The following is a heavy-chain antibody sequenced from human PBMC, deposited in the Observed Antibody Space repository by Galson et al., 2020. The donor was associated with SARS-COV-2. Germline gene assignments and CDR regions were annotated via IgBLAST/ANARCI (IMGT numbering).Heavy chain of an antibody. D-gene: IGHD1-26*01. Sequence: VKVSCKASGGTFSSYAISWVRQAPGQGLEWMGGIIPIFGTANYAQKFQGRVTITADESTSTAYMELSSLRSEDTAVYYCARSGWQTGMGAATLYYYYYGMDVWGQGTTVTVSS. CDR1: GGTFSSYA. V-gene: IGHV1-69*13. CDR3: ARSGWQTGMGAATLYYYYYGMDV. CDR2: IIPIFGTA. J-gene: IGHJ6*02.